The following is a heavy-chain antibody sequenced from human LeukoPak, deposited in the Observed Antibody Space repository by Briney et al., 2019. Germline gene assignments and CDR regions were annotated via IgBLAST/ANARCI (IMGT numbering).Heavy chain of an antibody. CDR2: IYYSGST. J-gene: IGHJ4*02. Sequence: PSETLSLTCTVSGGSISSYYWSWIRQPPGKGLEWIGYIYYSGSTNYNPSLKSRVTISVDTSKNQFSLNLIAVTAADTAVYYCARAYSGFFDYWGQGTLVTVSS. D-gene: IGHD1-26*01. V-gene: IGHV4-59*01. CDR1: GGSISSYY. CDR3: ARAYSGFFDY.